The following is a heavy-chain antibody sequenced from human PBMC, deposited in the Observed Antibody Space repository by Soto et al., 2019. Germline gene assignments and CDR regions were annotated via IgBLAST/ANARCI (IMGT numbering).Heavy chain of an antibody. D-gene: IGHD4-17*01. CDR3: ARQRSPDYYMDV. J-gene: IGHJ6*03. CDR2: VHFGGKT. V-gene: IGHV4-39*01. CDR1: GASALDFPYI. Sequence: QLQLQESGPGLVKPSETLSSTSMASGASALDFPYIWGWFGQPPGKALGWIGSVHFGGKTFYNPSLMRRLTVSVDTSNNQFSLKLTSVTAADTAVYFCARQRSPDYYMDVWGKGTTVTVSS.